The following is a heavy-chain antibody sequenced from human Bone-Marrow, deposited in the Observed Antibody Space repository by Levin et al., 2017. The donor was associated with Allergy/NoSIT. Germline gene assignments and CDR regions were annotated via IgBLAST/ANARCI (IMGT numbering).Heavy chain of an antibody. CDR3: AESMIQGLIIFDY. J-gene: IGHJ4*02. CDR2: IRASDDST. D-gene: IGHD3-10*01. V-gene: IGHV3-23*01. Sequence: GGSLRLSCAASGFTFSSYDMSWVRQAPGMGLEWVSTIRASDDSTYYADSVKGRFTISRDISKNTLYLQMYSLRVEDTAVYYCAESMIQGLIIFDYWGPGTLVTVSS. CDR1: GFTFSSYD.